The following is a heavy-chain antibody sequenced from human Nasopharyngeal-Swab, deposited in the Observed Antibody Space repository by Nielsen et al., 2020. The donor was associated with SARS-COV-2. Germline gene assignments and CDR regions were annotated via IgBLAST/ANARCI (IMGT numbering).Heavy chain of an antibody. D-gene: IGHD3-22*01. CDR3: ARDRGYYDSSGYGAKQQNLYYYYYGMDV. CDR1: GFTFSSYW. V-gene: IGHV3-7*01. J-gene: IGHJ6*02. CDR2: IKQDGSEK. Sequence: GESLKISCAASGFTFSSYWMSWVRQAPGKGLEWVANIKQDGSEKYYVDSVKGRFTISRDNAKNSLYLQMNSLRAEDTAVYYCARDRGYYDSSGYGAKQQNLYYYYYGMDVWGQGTTVTVSS.